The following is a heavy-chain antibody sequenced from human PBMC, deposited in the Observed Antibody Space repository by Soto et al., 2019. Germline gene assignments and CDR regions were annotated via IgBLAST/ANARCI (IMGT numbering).Heavy chain of an antibody. CDR1: GFTFGTYT. CDR2: IGTSSSYI. D-gene: IGHD2-21*02. J-gene: IGHJ6*02. Sequence: PGESLKISCAASGFTFGTYTMNWVRQAPGKGLEWVSSIGTSSSYIYYADSVRGRFTISRDNAKDSLYLQMSSLRAEDTAVYYCARVMCGDCSTYYYYSMDVWGQGTTVTVSS. V-gene: IGHV3-21*01. CDR3: ARVMCGDCSTYYYYSMDV.